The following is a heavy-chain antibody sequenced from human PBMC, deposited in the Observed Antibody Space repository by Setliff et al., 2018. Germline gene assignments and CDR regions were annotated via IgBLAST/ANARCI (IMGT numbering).Heavy chain of an antibody. CDR2: VGHSGNT. V-gene: IGHV4-39*01. CDR3: ARRDSTGFYGYSFDF. Sequence: PSETLSLTCTVSGDSISRSTYYWGWIRQSPGKGLDWIGTVGHSGNTFYNPSLKSRVTISVDTSKNQFSLKLTSVSAADTAVYYCARRDSTGFYGYSFDFWGQGALVTVSS. D-gene: IGHD3-22*01. CDR1: GDSISRSTYY. J-gene: IGHJ4*02.